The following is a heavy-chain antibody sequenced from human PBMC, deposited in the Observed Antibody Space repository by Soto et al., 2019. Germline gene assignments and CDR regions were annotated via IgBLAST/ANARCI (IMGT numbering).Heavy chain of an antibody. D-gene: IGHD5-12*01. CDR3: ARSRVSTPRLEDPFDI. CDR1: GYSFPTYW. J-gene: IGHJ3*02. CDR2: IYPGDSDS. Sequence: GESLKISCKGSGYSFPTYWLAWVRQTPGRGLEYMGIIYPGDSDSRYSPAFQGQVTISADKSINTAYLQWTSLKASDTAIYYCARSRVSTPRLEDPFDIWGQGTMVTVS. V-gene: IGHV5-51*01.